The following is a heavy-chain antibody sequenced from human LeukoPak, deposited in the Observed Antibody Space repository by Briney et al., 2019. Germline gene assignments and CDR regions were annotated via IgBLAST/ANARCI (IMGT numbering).Heavy chain of an antibody. J-gene: IGHJ4*02. D-gene: IGHD2-2*01. CDR2: IYYSGST. V-gene: IGHV4-59*01. Sequence: SETLSLTCTVSGGSISNYYWSWIRQPPGKGLEWIGYIYYSGSTNYNPSLKSRVTISVDTSKNQCSLRLSSVTAADTAVYYCARAGGYCSSTSCEFDYWGQGTLVTVSS. CDR3: ARAGGYCSSTSCEFDY. CDR1: GGSISNYY.